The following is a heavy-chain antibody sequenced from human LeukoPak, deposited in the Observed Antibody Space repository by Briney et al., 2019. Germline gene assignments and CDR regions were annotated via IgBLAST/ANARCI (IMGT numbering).Heavy chain of an antibody. J-gene: IGHJ4*02. V-gene: IGHV3-23*01. Sequence: PGGSLGLSCAASGFAFSTHVMDWVRQAPGRGLEWVSGINGRGDSRHYADSVRGRFTISRDNSNNTLQLQMNSLRVEDTAVYYCVKETNSGWYDYWGQGRMVSVSS. CDR2: INGRGDSR. CDR3: VKETNSGWYDY. D-gene: IGHD6-19*01. CDR1: GFAFSTHV.